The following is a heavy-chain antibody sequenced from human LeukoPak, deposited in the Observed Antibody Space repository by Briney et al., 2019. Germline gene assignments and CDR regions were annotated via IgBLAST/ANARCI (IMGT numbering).Heavy chain of an antibody. J-gene: IGHJ3*02. D-gene: IGHD2-2*02. CDR2: INPNSGGT. CDR3: ARPVYCSSTSCYTDAFDI. Sequence: ASVKVSCKASGYTFTGYYMHWVRQAPGQGLEWMGWINPNSGGTNYAQKFQGRVTMTRDTSISTAYMELSSLRSEDTAVYYCARPVYCSSTSCYTDAFDIWGQGTMVTVSS. CDR1: GYTFTGYY. V-gene: IGHV1-2*02.